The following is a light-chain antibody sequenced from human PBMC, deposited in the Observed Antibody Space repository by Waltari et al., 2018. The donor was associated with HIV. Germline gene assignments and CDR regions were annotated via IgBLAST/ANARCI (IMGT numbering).Light chain of an antibody. CDR1: RSVGSS. Sequence: EVVMTQSPATLLESPGKTANLSCRASRSVGSSLAWYQEKPGRVPRLLIYGASSRASDVPPTVSGSGAVTDFRLSISSLRSDDVGSYYCQQYSTWPLTFGRGTTVEIK. CDR3: QQYSTWPLT. J-gene: IGKJ1*01. CDR2: GAS. V-gene: IGKV3-15*01.